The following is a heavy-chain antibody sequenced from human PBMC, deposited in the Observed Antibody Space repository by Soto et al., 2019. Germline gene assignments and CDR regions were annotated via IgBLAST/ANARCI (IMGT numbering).Heavy chain of an antibody. Sequence: PGGSLRLSCAASGFTFSSYGMHWVRQAPGKGLEWVAVIWYDGSNKYYADSVKGRFTISRDNSKNTLYLQMNSLRAEDTAVYYCARDSCSSTSCYPSLIDYWGQGTLVTVSS. CDR2: IWYDGSNK. CDR3: ARDSCSSTSCYPSLIDY. J-gene: IGHJ4*02. V-gene: IGHV3-33*01. D-gene: IGHD2-2*01. CDR1: GFTFSSYG.